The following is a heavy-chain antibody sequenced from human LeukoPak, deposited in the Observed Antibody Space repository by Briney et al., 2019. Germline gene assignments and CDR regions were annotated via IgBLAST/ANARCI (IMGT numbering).Heavy chain of an antibody. V-gene: IGHV4-59*08. D-gene: IGHD3-9*01. J-gene: IGHJ2*01. CDR3: ARAGNGILTGYFQNWYFDL. Sequence: SETLSLTCTVSGDSLRTYYWTWFRQSPGKGLEWIGYISNNGNTDYNPSLKRRLTISVDTSKNQFSLKLSSVTAADTAVYYCARAGNGILTGYFQNWYFDLWGRGTLVTVSS. CDR1: GDSLRTYY. CDR2: ISNNGNT.